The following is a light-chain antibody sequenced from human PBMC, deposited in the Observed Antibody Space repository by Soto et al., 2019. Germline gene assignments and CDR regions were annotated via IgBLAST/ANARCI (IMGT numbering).Light chain of an antibody. CDR3: QQYGSSPPYT. V-gene: IGKV3-20*01. J-gene: IGKJ2*01. CDR2: GAS. Sequence: EIVLTQSPGTLSLSPGERATLSCRASQSVSSSYLAWYQQKPGQAPRLLIYGASSRAPGIPDRFSGSGSGTDFTLTISRLEPEDFAVYYCQQYGSSPPYTFGQETKLEIK. CDR1: QSVSSSY.